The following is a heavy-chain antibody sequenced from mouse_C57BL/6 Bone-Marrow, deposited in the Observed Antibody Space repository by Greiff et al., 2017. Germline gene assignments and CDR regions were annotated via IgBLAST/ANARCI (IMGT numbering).Heavy chain of an antibody. CDR3: ARGDYCGSGRSWGNY. Sequence: QVQLQQPGAELVRPGSSVKLSCKASGYTFTSYWMHWVKQRPIQGLEWIGNIDPSDSETHYNQKFKDKATLTVDKSSSTAYMQLSSLTSEDSADYYCARGDYCGSGRSWGNYWGQGTTLTVSS. V-gene: IGHV1-52*01. D-gene: IGHD1-1*01. J-gene: IGHJ2*01. CDR2: IDPSDSET. CDR1: GYTFTSYW.